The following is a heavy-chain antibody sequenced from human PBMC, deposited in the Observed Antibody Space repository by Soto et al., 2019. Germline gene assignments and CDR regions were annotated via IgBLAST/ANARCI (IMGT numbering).Heavy chain of an antibody. CDR3: AREGRGGGWFDP. J-gene: IGHJ5*02. Sequence: EVQLVESGGGLVQPGGSLRLSCAASGFTVSSNYMSWVRQAPGKGLEWVSAIYSGGSTYYADSVKGRFTISRDNSKNTLDLQMNSLGADDTAVYYCAREGRGGGWFDPWGQGTLVTVSS. CDR2: IYSGGST. D-gene: IGHD3-10*01. CDR1: GFTVSSNY. V-gene: IGHV3-66*01.